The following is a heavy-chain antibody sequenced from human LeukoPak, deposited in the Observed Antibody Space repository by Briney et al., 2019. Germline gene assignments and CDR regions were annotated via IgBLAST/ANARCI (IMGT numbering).Heavy chain of an antibody. J-gene: IGHJ4*02. CDR2: IIPILGIA. CDR1: GGTFSSYT. D-gene: IGHD4-23*01. Sequence: SVKVSCMASGGTFSSYTISWVRQAPGQGLEWMGRIIPILGIANYAQKFQGRVTITADKSTSTAYMELSSLRSEDTAVYYCARSDYGGNSYDYWGQGTLVTVSS. CDR3: ARSDYGGNSYDY. V-gene: IGHV1-69*02.